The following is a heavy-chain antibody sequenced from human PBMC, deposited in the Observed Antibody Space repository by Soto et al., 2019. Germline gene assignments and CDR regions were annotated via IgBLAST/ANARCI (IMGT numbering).Heavy chain of an antibody. D-gene: IGHD2-2*01. V-gene: IGHV1-18*01. Sequence: QGQLVQSGAEVKKPGASVKVSCTASGNTFTNFGVTWVRQAPGQGLEWMGWISAYTDDPNYAQKFQGRATMTIDTSTSTAYLDLRSLTSDDTAVYYCARVIPGAAAWFDPWGQGTLVTVSS. CDR3: ARVIPGAAAWFDP. J-gene: IGHJ5*02. CDR1: GNTFTNFG. CDR2: ISAYTDDP.